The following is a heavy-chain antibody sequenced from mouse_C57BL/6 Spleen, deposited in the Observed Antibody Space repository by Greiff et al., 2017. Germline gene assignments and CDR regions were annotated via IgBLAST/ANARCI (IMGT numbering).Heavy chain of an antibody. V-gene: IGHV1-74*01. CDR3: AIYGTPLFAY. J-gene: IGHJ3*01. CDR2: IHPSDSDT. D-gene: IGHD1-1*01. CDR1: GYTFTSYW. Sequence: QVHVKQSGAELARPGASVKLSCKASGYTFTSYWMHWVKPRPGQGLEWIGRIHPSDSDTNYNQKFKGKATLTVDKSSSTAYMQLSSLTSEDSAVYYCAIYGTPLFAYWGQGTLVTVSA.